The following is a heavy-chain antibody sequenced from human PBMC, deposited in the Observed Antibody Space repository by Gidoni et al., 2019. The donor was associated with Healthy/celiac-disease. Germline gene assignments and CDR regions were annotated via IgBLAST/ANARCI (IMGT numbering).Heavy chain of an antibody. Sequence: QVQLQQWGAGLLKPSDTLSLTCPVYVWSFRDYYWNWIRQPPGKGLECIGEINHRGSTNYNPSLKGRVTISVDTSKNQFSLKLSSVTAADTAVYYCASLYCSSTSCYTRLVYWGQGTLVTVSS. J-gene: IGHJ4*02. CDR2: INHRGST. CDR3: ASLYCSSTSCYTRLVY. V-gene: IGHV4-34*01. D-gene: IGHD2-2*02. CDR1: VWSFRDYY.